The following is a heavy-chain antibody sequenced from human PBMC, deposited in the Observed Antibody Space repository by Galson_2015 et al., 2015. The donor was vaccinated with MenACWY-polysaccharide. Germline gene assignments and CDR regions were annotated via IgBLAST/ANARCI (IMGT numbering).Heavy chain of an antibody. CDR2: ISGSGGST. D-gene: IGHD1-26*01. CDR1: GFTFSSYG. Sequence: LRLSCAASGFTFSSYGMSWVRQAPGKGLEWVSSISGSGGSTFYADSVKGRFTISRDNSKNTLSLQVNSLRAEDTAKYYCAKDLRVGATAGSELDFWGQGTLVTVSS. V-gene: IGHV3-23*01. CDR3: AKDLRVGATAGSELDF. J-gene: IGHJ4*02.